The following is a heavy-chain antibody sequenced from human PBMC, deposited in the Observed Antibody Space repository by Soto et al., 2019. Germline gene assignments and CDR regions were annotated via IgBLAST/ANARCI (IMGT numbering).Heavy chain of an antibody. CDR3: ARESGTYDFWSGYYQYYFDY. CDR1: GFTFSSYW. CDR2: IKQDGSEK. J-gene: IGHJ4*02. D-gene: IGHD3-3*01. Sequence: PGGSLRLSCAASGFTFSSYWMSWVRQAPGKGLEWVANIKQDGSEKYYVDSVKGRFTISRDNAKNSLYLQMNSLRAEDTAVYYCARESGTYDFWSGYYQYYFDYWGQGTLVTVSS. V-gene: IGHV3-7*01.